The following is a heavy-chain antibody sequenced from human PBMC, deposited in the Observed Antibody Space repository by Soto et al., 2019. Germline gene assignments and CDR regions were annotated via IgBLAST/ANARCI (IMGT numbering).Heavy chain of an antibody. J-gene: IGHJ5*01. V-gene: IGHV3-23*01. CDR2: ITNTGVAT. Sequence: EVQLLESGGGLVQPGGSLRLSCVDSEFAFSRHAMSWIRQAPGKGLEWVSTITNTGVATYYADSVKGRITISRDNFQNTLYLHMSSLRAEDTAMYYCAKGQEYGDFRTNWFGPWGQGALVTVSS. CDR1: EFAFSRHA. CDR3: AKGQEYGDFRTNWFGP. D-gene: IGHD2-21*02.